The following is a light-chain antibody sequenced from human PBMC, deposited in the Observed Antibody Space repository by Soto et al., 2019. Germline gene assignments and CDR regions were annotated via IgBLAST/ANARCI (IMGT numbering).Light chain of an antibody. CDR3: QQYNDSFPYT. CDR2: DAS. J-gene: IGKJ2*01. Sequence: DIQMTQSPSTLAASVGDRVTITCRASQNIDRRLAWYQHKPGKVPKVLIFDASTSDTGVPPRFSGSGSGTEFTLTITSLQPDDFAIYYCQQYNDSFPYTFGQGTKLEIK. CDR1: QNIDRR. V-gene: IGKV1-5*01.